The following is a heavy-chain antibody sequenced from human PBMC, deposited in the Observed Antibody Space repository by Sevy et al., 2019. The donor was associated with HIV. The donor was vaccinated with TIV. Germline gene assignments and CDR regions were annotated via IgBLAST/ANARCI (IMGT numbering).Heavy chain of an antibody. D-gene: IGHD3-10*01. V-gene: IGHV1-69*13. CDR1: GGIFRSNA. CDR3: ARDKYYYISGSFDY. Sequence: ASVKVSCKTSGGIFRSNAISWVRQAPGQGLEWMGGIIAVFGTTNYAQKFQGRVTVTADESRGTAYMELSSLRSEDTAVYYCARDKYYYISGSFDYWGQGTPVTVS. J-gene: IGHJ4*02. CDR2: IIAVFGTT.